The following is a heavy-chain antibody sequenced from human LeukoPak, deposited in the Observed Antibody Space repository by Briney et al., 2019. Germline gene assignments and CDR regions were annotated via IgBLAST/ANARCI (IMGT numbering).Heavy chain of an antibody. V-gene: IGHV3-21*01. CDR2: ISSSSSYI. J-gene: IGHJ2*01. CDR1: GFTFSSYS. D-gene: IGHD4-17*01. Sequence: GGSLRLSCAASGFTFSSYSMNWVRQAPGKGLEWVSSISSSSSYIYYADSVKGRFTISRDNAKKSLYLQMYSLRAEDTAVYFCARVDYGDYGTDWYFDLWGRGTLVTVSS. CDR3: ARVDYGDYGTDWYFDL.